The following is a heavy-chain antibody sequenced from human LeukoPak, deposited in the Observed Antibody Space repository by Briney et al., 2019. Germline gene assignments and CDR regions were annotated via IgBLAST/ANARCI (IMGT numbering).Heavy chain of an antibody. V-gene: IGHV3-23*01. Sequence: PARCLRLSSAASGFTFDIYAMSCVRQAPGKVLEWVSYISAMCGSAYYADSVKGRLTSSRDNSKDTLDLQMDNLSAEDTAIYYCARSAFHSSNYWDYWGQGTLVTVSS. D-gene: IGHD6-13*01. CDR3: ARSAFHSSNYWDY. CDR1: GFTFDIYA. J-gene: IGHJ4*02. CDR2: ISAMCGSA.